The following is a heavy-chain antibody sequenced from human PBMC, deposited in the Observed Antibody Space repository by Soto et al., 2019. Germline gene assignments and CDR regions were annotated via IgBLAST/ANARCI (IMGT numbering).Heavy chain of an antibody. D-gene: IGHD1-26*01. J-gene: IGHJ1*01. CDR3: ACDHGRSLILH. Sequence: QVQLQESGPGLVKPSETLSLTCTVSGGSISSYYWSWIRQPPGKGLEWIGYIYNSGSTTYNPSLKSRVTISVDTSKNQFSLKLNSATAADTALYYCACDHGRSLILHWGQGTLATVSS. CDR1: GGSISSYY. V-gene: IGHV4-59*01. CDR2: IYNSGST.